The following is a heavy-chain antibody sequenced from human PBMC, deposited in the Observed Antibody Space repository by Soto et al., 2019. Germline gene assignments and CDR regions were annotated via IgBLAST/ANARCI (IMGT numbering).Heavy chain of an antibody. Sequence: SVKVSYKASGGTFGSRGIAWVRQAPGQGREGMGGFIAMLGTPTYAKKVQGRATISADDSLTSSYLELRSLRSEDTGVYFCARGAMANFDYWGQGTVVTVSS. CDR2: FIAMLGTP. CDR1: GGTFGSRG. V-gene: IGHV1-69*13. D-gene: IGHD5-18*01. J-gene: IGHJ4*02. CDR3: ARGAMANFDY.